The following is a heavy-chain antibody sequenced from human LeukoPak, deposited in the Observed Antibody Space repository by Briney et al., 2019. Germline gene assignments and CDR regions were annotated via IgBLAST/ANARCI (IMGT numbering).Heavy chain of an antibody. D-gene: IGHD1-26*01. CDR1: GFTFSSYA. Sequence: GGSLRLSCAASGFTFSSYAMSWVRQAPGKGLEWVSAISGSGGSAYYADSVKGRFTISRDNSKNTLYLQMNSLRSEDTAVYYCARGPSGSYSYWGQGTLVTVSS. V-gene: IGHV3-23*01. CDR2: ISGSGGSA. J-gene: IGHJ4*02. CDR3: ARGPSGSYSY.